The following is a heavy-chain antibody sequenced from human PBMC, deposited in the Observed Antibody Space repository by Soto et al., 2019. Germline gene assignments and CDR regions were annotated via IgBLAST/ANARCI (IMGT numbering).Heavy chain of an antibody. V-gene: IGHV1-18*01. J-gene: IGHJ4*02. Sequence: GASVKVSCKASGYTFTSYGISWVRQAPGQGLEWMGWISAYNGNTNYAQKLQGRVTMTTDTSTSTAYMELRSLRSDDTAVYYCARDPPYSSKPQPDYWGQGTLVTVSS. D-gene: IGHD6-19*01. CDR2: ISAYNGNT. CDR1: GYTFTSYG. CDR3: ARDPPYSSKPQPDY.